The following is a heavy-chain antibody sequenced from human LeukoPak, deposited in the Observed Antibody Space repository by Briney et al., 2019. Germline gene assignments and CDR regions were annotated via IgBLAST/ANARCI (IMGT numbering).Heavy chain of an antibody. Sequence: GASVKVSCKASGYRFSSYSISWVRQAPGQGLEWMGWISTYNGNKNYAQKLQDRVTMTTDTSTNTAYMELRSLSSDDTAVYYCARDYTIFGVVPEYYFDYWGQGTLVTVSS. V-gene: IGHV1-18*01. J-gene: IGHJ4*02. CDR2: ISTYNGNK. CDR1: GYRFSSYS. D-gene: IGHD3-3*01. CDR3: ARDYTIFGVVPEYYFDY.